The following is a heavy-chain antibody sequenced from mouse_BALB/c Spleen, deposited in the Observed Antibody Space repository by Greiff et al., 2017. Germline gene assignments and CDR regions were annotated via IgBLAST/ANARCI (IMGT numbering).Heavy chain of an antibody. D-gene: IGHD1-1*01. V-gene: IGHV2-6-2*01. Sequence: VKLQESGPDLVAPSQSLSITCTVSGFSLTSYGVHWVRQPPGKGLEWLVVIWSDGSTTYNSALKSRLSISKDNSKSQVFLKMNSLQTDDTAMYYCARHYYGSSYAMDYWGQGTSVTVSS. CDR3: ARHYYGSSYAMDY. J-gene: IGHJ4*01. CDR1: GFSLTSYG. CDR2: IWSDGST.